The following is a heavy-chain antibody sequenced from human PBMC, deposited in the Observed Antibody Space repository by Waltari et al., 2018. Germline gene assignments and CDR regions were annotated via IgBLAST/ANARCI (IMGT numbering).Heavy chain of an antibody. J-gene: IGHJ2*01. V-gene: IGHV1-69*11. Sequence: QVQLVQSGAEVKKPGSSVKVSCKASGGTFSSYAISWVRQAPGQGLEWMGGIKPVLGTTSYAQKFQDRVTLIADDSSSTVYMELSSLKSDDTAVYYCARDRHFSDGGAYYESGLWGRGTLVTVSS. CDR1: GGTFSSYA. CDR3: ARDRHFSDGGAYYESGL. CDR2: IKPVLGTT. D-gene: IGHD2-21*01.